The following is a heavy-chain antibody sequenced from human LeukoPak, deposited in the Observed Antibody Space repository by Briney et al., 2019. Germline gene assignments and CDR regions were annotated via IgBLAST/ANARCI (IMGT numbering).Heavy chain of an antibody. D-gene: IGHD2-2*01. V-gene: IGHV4-34*01. Sequence: SETLSLTCAVYGWSFDDYYWNWVRQPPGKGLEWIGEINARGDTNYNPSLKSRVTISVDSSKNQFSLTLTSMIAADTAIYYCARGQVPAARGYNWFDPWGQGTLVTVSS. CDR1: GWSFDDYY. J-gene: IGHJ5*02. CDR3: ARGQVPAARGYNWFDP. CDR2: INARGDT.